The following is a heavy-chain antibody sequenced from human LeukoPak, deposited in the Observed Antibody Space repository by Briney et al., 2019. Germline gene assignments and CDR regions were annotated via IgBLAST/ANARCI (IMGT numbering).Heavy chain of an antibody. D-gene: IGHD3-10*01. CDR1: GFTFSSYW. CDR2: INSDGSGT. Sequence: GGSLRLSCAASGFTFSSYWMHWVRQAPGKGLVWVSRINSDGSGTGYADSVKGRFTISRDNAKNTLYLQMNSLRAEDTAVYYCARVSGSRGFDYWGQGTLVTVSS. CDR3: ARVSGSRGFDY. V-gene: IGHV3-74*01. J-gene: IGHJ4*02.